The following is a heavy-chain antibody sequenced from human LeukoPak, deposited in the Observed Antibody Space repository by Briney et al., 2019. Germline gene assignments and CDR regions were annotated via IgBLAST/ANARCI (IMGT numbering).Heavy chain of an antibody. CDR3: ARGSRRGPAGYYDSSGHYYGGDFDY. CDR2: ISGDNPGT. Sequence: GGSLRLSCAASGFTFDTYAMSWVRQTPGKGLEWVAAISGDNPGTYHADSVKGRFTISRDNSKNTLHLQMNSLRAEDTAVYYCARGSRRGPAGYYDSSGHYYGGDFDYWGQGTLVTVSS. J-gene: IGHJ4*02. CDR1: GFTFDTYA. V-gene: IGHV3-23*01. D-gene: IGHD3-22*01.